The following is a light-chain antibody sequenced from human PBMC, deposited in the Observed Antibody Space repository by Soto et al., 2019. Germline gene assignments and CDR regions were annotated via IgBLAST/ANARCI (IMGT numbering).Light chain of an antibody. V-gene: IGLV7-46*01. CDR3: LLSYSGAHWV. CDR2: DTS. CDR1: TGAVTSGHY. J-gene: IGLJ3*02. Sequence: QTVVTQEPSLTVSPGGTVTLTCGSSTGAVTSGHYPYWFQQKPGQAPRTLIYDTSNKHSWTPARFSGSLLGGKAALTLSGAQPEDEAEYYCLLSYSGAHWVFGGGTKLNVL.